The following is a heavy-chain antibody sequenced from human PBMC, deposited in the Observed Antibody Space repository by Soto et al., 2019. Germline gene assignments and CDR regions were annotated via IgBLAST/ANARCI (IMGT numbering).Heavy chain of an antibody. V-gene: IGHV3-11*01. CDR2: ISSSDSIV. D-gene: IGHD3-22*01. CDR3: ARDLGYYDSSGYFDY. J-gene: IGHJ4*02. CDR1: GFPFSTYY. Sequence: GGSLRLSCAASGFPFSTYYMSWIRQAPGKGLEWVSYISSSDSIVSYADSVQGRFTISRDNAKNSLYLQMNSLRAEDTAVYFCARDLGYYDSSGYFDYWGQGTLVTVSS.